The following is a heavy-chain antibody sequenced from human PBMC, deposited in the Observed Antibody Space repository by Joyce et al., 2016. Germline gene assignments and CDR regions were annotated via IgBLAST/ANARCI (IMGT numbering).Heavy chain of an antibody. D-gene: IGHD3-16*01. CDR1: GFTFGSYA. CDR2: IAHDGLEE. Sequence: QGQLVESGGGVVSPGRSLRLSCAASGFTFGSYARHWVRQASGKGLELMAVIAHDGLEEFYADALKGRITIARENSKNTLFLQLNSLRVEDTAIYYCASCRRGSQSTNRYRYYYYAMDIWCHGTTVVVSS. V-gene: IGHV3-30*04. CDR3: ASCRRGSQSTNRYRYYYYAMDI. J-gene: IGHJ6*02.